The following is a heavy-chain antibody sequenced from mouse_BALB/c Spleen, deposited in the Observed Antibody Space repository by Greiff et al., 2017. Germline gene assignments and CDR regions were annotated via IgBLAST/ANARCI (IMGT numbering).Heavy chain of an antibody. CDR3: ARSGGYPLYYFDY. Sequence: QGQLQQSGAELVRPGTSVKVSCKASGYAFTNYLIEWVKQRPGQGLEWIGVINPGSGGTNYNEKFKGKATLTADKSSSTAYMQLSSLTSDDSAVYFCARSGGYPLYYFDYWGQGTTLTVSS. CDR1: GYAFTNYL. CDR2: INPGSGGT. V-gene: IGHV1-54*03. D-gene: IGHD6-1*01. J-gene: IGHJ2*01.